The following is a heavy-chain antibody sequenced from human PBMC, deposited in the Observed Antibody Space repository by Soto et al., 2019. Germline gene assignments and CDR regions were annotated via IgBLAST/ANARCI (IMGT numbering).Heavy chain of an antibody. CDR1: GGTFSSYT. CDR3: ARAFDNSSSFDY. J-gene: IGHJ4*02. CDR2: IIPILGGT. Sequence: ASVKVSCKASGGTFSSYTISWVRQAPGQGLEWMGRIIPILGGTNYAQKFQGWVTMTRDTSISTAYMELSRLRSDDTAVYYCARAFDNSSSFDYWGQGTLVTVSS. V-gene: IGHV1-2*04. D-gene: IGHD6-6*01.